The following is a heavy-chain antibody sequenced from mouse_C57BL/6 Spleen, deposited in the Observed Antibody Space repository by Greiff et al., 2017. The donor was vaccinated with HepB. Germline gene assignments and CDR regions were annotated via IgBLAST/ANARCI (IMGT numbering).Heavy chain of an antibody. CDR1: GYTFTSYW. V-gene: IGHV1-61*01. CDR2: IYPSDSET. Sequence: QVQLQQPGAELVRPGSSVKLSCKASGYTFTSYWMDWVKQRPGQGLEWIGNIYPSDSETHYNQKFKVKATLTVDKSSSTAYMQLSSLTSEDSAVYYCARERGDITTVVAGDFDYWGQGTTLTVSS. D-gene: IGHD1-1*01. J-gene: IGHJ2*01. CDR3: ARERGDITTVVAGDFDY.